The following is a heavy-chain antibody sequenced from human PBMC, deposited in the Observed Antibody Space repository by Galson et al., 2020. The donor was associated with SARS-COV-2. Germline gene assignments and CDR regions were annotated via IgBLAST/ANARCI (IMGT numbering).Heavy chain of an antibody. CDR2: INSDGSST. V-gene: IGHV3-74*01. Sequence: GGSLRLSCAASGFTFSSYWMHWVRQAPGKGLVWVSRINSDGSSTSYADSVKGRFTISRDNAKNTLYLQMNSLRAEDTAVYYCARALPPLWFGELFKYRGYFDLWGRGTLVTVSS. CDR1: GFTFSSYW. D-gene: IGHD3-10*01. J-gene: IGHJ2*01. CDR3: ARALPPLWFGELFKYRGYFDL.